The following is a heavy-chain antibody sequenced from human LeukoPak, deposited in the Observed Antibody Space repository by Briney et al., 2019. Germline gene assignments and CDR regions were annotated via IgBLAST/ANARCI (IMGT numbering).Heavy chain of an antibody. CDR3: ARDHYYDSSGFSPLDY. CDR1: GFTFSSYA. CDR2: IGNSGTTT. V-gene: IGHV3-23*01. Sequence: GGCLRLSCAAPGFTFSSYAMSWVRQAPGKGLEWVSGIGNSGTTTNYADSVRGRFTISRDNSKNTLYLQMNSQRAEDTAVYYCARDHYYDSSGFSPLDYWGQGTLVTVSS. J-gene: IGHJ4*02. D-gene: IGHD3-22*01.